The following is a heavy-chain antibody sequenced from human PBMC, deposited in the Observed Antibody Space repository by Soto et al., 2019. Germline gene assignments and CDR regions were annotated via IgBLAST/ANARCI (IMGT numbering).Heavy chain of an antibody. CDR3: ARGYYGDYEDY. CDR2: IHYSGTT. CDR1: NGSISSYY. V-gene: IGHV4-59*12. D-gene: IGHD4-17*01. Sequence: SETLSLTCTVSNGSISSYYWSWIRQPPGKGLEWIGYIHYSGTTNYNPSLESRVTISVDRSKNQFSLKLSSVTAADTAVYYCARGYYGDYEDYWGQGTLVTVSS. J-gene: IGHJ4*02.